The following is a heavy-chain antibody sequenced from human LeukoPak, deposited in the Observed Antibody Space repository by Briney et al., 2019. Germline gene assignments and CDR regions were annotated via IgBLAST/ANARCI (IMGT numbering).Heavy chain of an antibody. Sequence: GGSLRLSCAASGFTLSSYAMNWVRQAPGKGLEWVSSISSSSSYIYYADSVKGRFTISRDNAKNSLYLQMNSLRAEDTAVYYCARARSRAFDIWGQGTMVTVSS. CDR3: ARARSRAFDI. CDR1: GFTLSSYA. V-gene: IGHV3-21*01. CDR2: ISSSSSYI. J-gene: IGHJ3*02.